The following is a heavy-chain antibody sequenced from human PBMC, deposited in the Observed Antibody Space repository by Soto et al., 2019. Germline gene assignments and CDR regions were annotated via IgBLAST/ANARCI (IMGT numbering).Heavy chain of an antibody. V-gene: IGHV3-9*01. J-gene: IGHJ4*02. Sequence: GGSLRLSCAASGFTFDDYAMHWVRQAPGKGLEWVSGISWNSGSIGYADSVKGRFTISRDNAKNSLYLQMNSLRAEDTALYYCAKARFLEWSDSIVYWGQGTLVTGSS. CDR2: ISWNSGSI. CDR1: GFTFDDYA. D-gene: IGHD3-3*01. CDR3: AKARFLEWSDSIVY.